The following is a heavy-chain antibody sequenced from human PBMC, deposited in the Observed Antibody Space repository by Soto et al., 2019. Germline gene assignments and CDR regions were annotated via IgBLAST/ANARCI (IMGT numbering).Heavy chain of an antibody. CDR3: AHSDYIRPLDS. CDR1: GFSLSTTGVG. CDR2: IYWDDDK. D-gene: IGHD4-17*01. J-gene: IGHJ4*02. Sequence: QITLKESGPTLVKPTQTLTLTCTFSGFSLSTTGVGVGWIRQPPGKALEWLALIYWDDDKRYSPSLKIRLTITNDTSKNQVVLTMTNMDPLDTATYYCAHSDYIRPLDSWGQGTLVTVSS. V-gene: IGHV2-5*02.